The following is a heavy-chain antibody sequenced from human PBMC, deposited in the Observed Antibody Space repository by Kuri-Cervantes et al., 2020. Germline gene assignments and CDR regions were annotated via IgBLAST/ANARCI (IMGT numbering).Heavy chain of an antibody. CDR1: GFTFSTYG. D-gene: IGHD6-19*01. J-gene: IGHJ4*02. Sequence: GESLKISCAASGFTFSTYGKHWARQAPGKGLEWVGRIKSKTDGGTTDYAAPVKGRFTISRDDSKNTLYLQMNSLKTEDTAVYYCTTDGIAVAATDYWGQGTLVTVSS. V-gene: IGHV3-15*01. CDR3: TTDGIAVAATDY. CDR2: IKSKTDGGTT.